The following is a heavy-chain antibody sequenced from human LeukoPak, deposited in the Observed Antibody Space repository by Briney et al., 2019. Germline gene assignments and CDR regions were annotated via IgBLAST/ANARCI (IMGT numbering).Heavy chain of an antibody. CDR1: GFTFSDYY. V-gene: IGHV3-11*04. J-gene: IGHJ4*02. Sequence: GGSLRLSCAASGFTFSDYYMSWIRQAPGKGLEWVSYISSSGSTMYYADSVKGRFTISRDNAKNSLYLQMNSLRAEDTAVYYCARVGPLRFLEWLPFDYWGQGTLVTVSS. CDR2: ISSSGSTM. CDR3: ARVGPLRFLEWLPFDY. D-gene: IGHD3-3*01.